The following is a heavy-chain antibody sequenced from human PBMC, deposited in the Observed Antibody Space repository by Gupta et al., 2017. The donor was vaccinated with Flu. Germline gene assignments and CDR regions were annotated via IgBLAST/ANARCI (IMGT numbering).Heavy chain of an antibody. D-gene: IGHD3-22*01. Sequence: EVQLVQSGAEVKKPGEALKISCKGSGYSFTSYWIGWVRQMPGKGLEWMGIIYPGDSDTKYSPSFQGQVTISADKSISTAYLQWSSLKASDTAMYYCARRGYYYDSSGYYAFLFWGQGTMVTVSS. V-gene: IGHV5-51*03. CDR2: IYPGDSDT. CDR1: GYSFTSYW. J-gene: IGHJ3*01. CDR3: ARRGYYYDSSGYYAFLF.